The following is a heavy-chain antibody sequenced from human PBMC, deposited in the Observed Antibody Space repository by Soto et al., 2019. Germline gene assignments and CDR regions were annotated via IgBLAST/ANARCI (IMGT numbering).Heavy chain of an antibody. CDR3: AKDPRVHYYDSGRSSY. CDR1: GFTFSNYA. CDR2: ISGSGGST. Sequence: EVQLLESGGGLVQPGGSLRLSCAASGFTFSNYAMSWVRQAPGKGLEWVSAISGSGGSTYYADSVKGRFTISRDNSNNTLYLQMNSLRAEDTAVYYCAKDPRVHYYDSGRSSYWGQGTLVTVSS. V-gene: IGHV3-23*01. D-gene: IGHD3-10*01. J-gene: IGHJ4*02.